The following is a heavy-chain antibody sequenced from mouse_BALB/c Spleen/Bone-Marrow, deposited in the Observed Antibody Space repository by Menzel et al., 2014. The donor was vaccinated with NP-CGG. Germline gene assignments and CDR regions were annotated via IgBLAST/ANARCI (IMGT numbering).Heavy chain of an antibody. V-gene: IGHV5-4*02. Sequence: EVKLMESGGGLVKPGGSLKLSRAASGFTFSDYYMYWVRQTPEKRLEWVATISDGGSYTYYPDSVKGRFTISRDNAKNNLYLQMSSLKSEDTAMYYCARDYDYAMDYWGQGTSVTVSS. CDR2: ISDGGSYT. D-gene: IGHD2-12*01. CDR3: ARDYDYAMDY. J-gene: IGHJ4*01. CDR1: GFTFSDYY.